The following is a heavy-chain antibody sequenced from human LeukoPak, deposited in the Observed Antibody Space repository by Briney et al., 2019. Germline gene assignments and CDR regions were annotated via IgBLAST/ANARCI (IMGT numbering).Heavy chain of an antibody. Sequence: GGSLRLSCAASGFTFSSYWMSWVRQAPGKGLEWVANVKQDGSEKYYVDSVKGRFTISRDNAKNSLYLQMNSLRAEDTAVYYCASDLGYCSGGSCYSGGLWGQGTLVTVSS. J-gene: IGHJ4*02. D-gene: IGHD2-15*01. V-gene: IGHV3-7*01. CDR2: VKQDGSEK. CDR1: GFTFSSYW. CDR3: ASDLGYCSGGSCYSGGL.